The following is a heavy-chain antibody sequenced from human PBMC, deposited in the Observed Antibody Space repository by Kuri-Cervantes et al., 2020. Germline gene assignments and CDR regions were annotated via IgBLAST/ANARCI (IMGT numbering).Heavy chain of an antibody. CDR2: ISASGGST. V-gene: IGHV3-23*01. J-gene: IGHJ6*02. D-gene: IGHD3-3*01. CDR3: AKDRGITYGMDV. CDR1: GFTFSSHA. Sequence: GGSLRLSCAASGFTFSSHAMSWVRQAPAKGLEWFSAISASGGSTYYADSVKGRFTISRDNAKNSLYLQMNSLRAEDTALYYCAKDRGITYGMDVWGQGTTVTVSS.